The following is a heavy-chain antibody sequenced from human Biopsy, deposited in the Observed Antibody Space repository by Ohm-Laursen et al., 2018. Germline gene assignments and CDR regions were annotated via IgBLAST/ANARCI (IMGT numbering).Heavy chain of an antibody. CDR2: ISYDGSNE. CDR1: GFTFSNYG. Sequence: SLRLSCAASGFTFSNYGVDWVRQAPGKGLEWVEGISYDGSNEYYGDSVKGRFSISRDNSKNTLHLQMNSLRAEDTAVYYCAREWIDDSSDYYSYYFDYWGQGTLVTVSS. D-gene: IGHD3-22*01. J-gene: IGHJ4*02. CDR3: AREWIDDSSDYYSYYFDY. V-gene: IGHV3-33*01.